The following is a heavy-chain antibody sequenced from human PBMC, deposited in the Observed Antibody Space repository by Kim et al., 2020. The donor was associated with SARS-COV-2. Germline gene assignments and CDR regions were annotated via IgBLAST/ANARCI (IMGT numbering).Heavy chain of an antibody. D-gene: IGHD3-22*01. CDR3: ARDYYDSSGYYPPGGMDV. V-gene: IGHV4-59*01. Sequence: SETLSLTCTVSGGSISSYYWSWIRQPPGKGLEWIGYIYYSGSTNYNPALKSRVTISGDTSKNQFSLKLSSVTAADTAVYYCARDYYDSSGYYPPGGMDVWGQGTTVTVSS. CDR1: GGSISSYY. J-gene: IGHJ6*02. CDR2: IYYSGST.